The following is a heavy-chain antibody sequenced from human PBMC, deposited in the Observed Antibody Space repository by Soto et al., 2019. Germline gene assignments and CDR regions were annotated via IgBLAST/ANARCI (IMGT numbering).Heavy chain of an antibody. CDR3: SREDYGGNPFES. D-gene: IGHD4-17*01. J-gene: IGHJ4*02. Sequence: EVQLVESGGDLVQPGGSLRLSCAASAFTFSSFEMNWVRQAPGKGLEWVSYISSSGSTIYYADSVKGRFTISRDNAKSSLYLQMRSLRSEDTAVYYCSREDYGGNPFESWGQGTLVIVSS. V-gene: IGHV3-48*03. CDR1: AFTFSSFE. CDR2: ISSSGSTI.